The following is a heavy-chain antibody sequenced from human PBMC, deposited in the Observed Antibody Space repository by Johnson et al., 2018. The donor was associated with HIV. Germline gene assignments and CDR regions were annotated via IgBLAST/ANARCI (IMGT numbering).Heavy chain of an antibody. D-gene: IGHD1-26*01. V-gene: IGHV3-9*01. Sequence: VQLVESGGGLVQPGRSLRLSCAASGFTFDDSAMHWVRQAPGKGLEWVSGISLNTGNIGYADSVKGRFTISRDNANNSLYLQMNSLRAEDTALYYCAKDIGWELQSAFDIWGQGTMVTVSS. CDR1: GFTFDDSA. CDR3: AKDIGWELQSAFDI. J-gene: IGHJ3*02. CDR2: ISLNTGNI.